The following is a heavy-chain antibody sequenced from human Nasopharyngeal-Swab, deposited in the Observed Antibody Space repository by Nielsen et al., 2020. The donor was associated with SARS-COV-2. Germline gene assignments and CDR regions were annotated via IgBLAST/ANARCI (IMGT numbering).Heavy chain of an antibody. CDR2: IWYDGSNK. D-gene: IGHD1-26*01. V-gene: IGHV3-33*01. CDR3: AREKWELGGFDY. J-gene: IGHJ4*02. CDR1: GFTFSSYG. Sequence: GESLKIACEASGFTFSSYGMHWVRQAPGTGLEWVAVIWYDGSNKYYADSVKGRFTISRDNSKNTLYLQMNSLRAEDTAVYYCAREKWELGGFDYWGQGTLVTFSS.